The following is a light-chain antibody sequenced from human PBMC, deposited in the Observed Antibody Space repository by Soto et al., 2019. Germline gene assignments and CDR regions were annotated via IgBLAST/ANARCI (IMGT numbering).Light chain of an antibody. CDR3: QQYGSTPRIT. CDR2: GAS. CDR1: QSVSSSY. J-gene: IGKJ5*01. Sequence: EIVLTQSPGTLSLSPGERATLSCRASQSVSSSYLAWYQQKPGQAPRLIIYGASSRANGIPDRFSGSGSGTDLTLTISRLEPEDFAVYDCQQYGSTPRITFGQGTRLEIK. V-gene: IGKV3-20*01.